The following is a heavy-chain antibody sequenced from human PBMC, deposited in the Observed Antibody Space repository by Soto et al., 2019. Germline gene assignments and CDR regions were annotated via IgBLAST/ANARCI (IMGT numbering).Heavy chain of an antibody. CDR2: IWYDGSNK. J-gene: IGHJ6*02. CDR1: GFTFSSYA. V-gene: IGHV3-33*08. D-gene: IGHD6-6*01. CDR3: ARELSSSSVYYYYGMDV. Sequence: PGGSLRLSCAASGFTFSSYAMHWVRQAPGKGLEWVAVIWYDGSNKYYADSVKGRFTISRDNSKNTLYLQMNSLRAEDTAVYYCARELSSSSVYYYYGMDVWGQGTTVTVSS.